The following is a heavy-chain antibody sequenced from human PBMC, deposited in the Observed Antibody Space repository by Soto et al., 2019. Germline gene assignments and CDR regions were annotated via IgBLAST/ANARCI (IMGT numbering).Heavy chain of an antibody. CDR1: GYSFTNYW. Sequence: GESLKISCKGSGYSFTNYWIGWVRQMPGKGLEWMGIIYPGDSDTRYSPSFQGQVTISADNSKSTLYLQMNTLRGEDTALYFCAKAQFSGTSKTLNYWGQGTLVTVSS. CDR3: AKAQFSGTSKTLNY. CDR2: IYPGDSDT. J-gene: IGHJ4*02. D-gene: IGHD1-26*01. V-gene: IGHV5-51*01.